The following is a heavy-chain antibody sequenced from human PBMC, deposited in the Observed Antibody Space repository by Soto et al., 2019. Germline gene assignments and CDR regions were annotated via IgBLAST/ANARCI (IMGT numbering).Heavy chain of an antibody. CDR2: SNHSGST. J-gene: IGHJ4*02. D-gene: IGHD2-2*02. V-gene: IGHV4-34*01. Sequence: SETLSPTCAVYGWSLSCYYWSWFRQPPGKGLEWIGESNHSGSTKYNPSLKSRVTISVDTSKNQFSLKLSSVTAADTAVYYCTRNCSSTSCYISGFDYWGQGTLVTV. CDR3: TRNCSSTSCYISGFDY. CDR1: GWSLSCYY.